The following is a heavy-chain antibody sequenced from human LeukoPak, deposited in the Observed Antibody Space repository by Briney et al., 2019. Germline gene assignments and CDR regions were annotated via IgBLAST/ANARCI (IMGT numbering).Heavy chain of an antibody. CDR3: AKRGVVIRVILVGFHEEAYYFDS. CDR2: ISDTGGRT. Sequence: GGSLRLSCAVSGITLSNYGMTWVRQTPGKGLEWVAGISDTGGRTNYADSVKGRFTISRDNPKNTLYLQMNSLRAEDTAVYFCAKRGVVIRVILVGFHEEAYYFDSWGQGALVTVSS. V-gene: IGHV3-23*01. CDR1: GITLSNYG. D-gene: IGHD3-22*01. J-gene: IGHJ4*02.